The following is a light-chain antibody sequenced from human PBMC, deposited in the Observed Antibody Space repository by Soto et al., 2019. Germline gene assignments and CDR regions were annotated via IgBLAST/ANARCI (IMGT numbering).Light chain of an antibody. J-gene: IGKJ4*01. CDR1: QSISSY. V-gene: IGKV1-39*01. CDR2: ATS. CDR3: QQCYNTPVT. Sequence: DIQMTQSPSSLSASVGDRVTITCRASQSISSYLNWYQQKPGTAPKLLIYATSTLQSGVPSRFSGSGSGTDFTLTISNLQPEDFATYSCQQCYNTPVTFGGGTKVEIK.